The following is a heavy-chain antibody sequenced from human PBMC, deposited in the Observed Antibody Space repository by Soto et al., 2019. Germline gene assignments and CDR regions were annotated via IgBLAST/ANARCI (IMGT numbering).Heavy chain of an antibody. CDR3: ARDRIAQYCSGWYQQYFQH. J-gene: IGHJ1*01. CDR1: GFTFSSYG. D-gene: IGHD6-19*01. Sequence: GGSLRLSCAASGFTFSSYGMHWVRQAPGKGLEWVAVIWYDGSNKYYADSVKGRFTISRDNSKNTLYLQMNSLRAEDTAVYYCARDRIAQYCSGWYQQYFQHWGQGTLVTVSS. CDR2: IWYDGSNK. V-gene: IGHV3-33*01.